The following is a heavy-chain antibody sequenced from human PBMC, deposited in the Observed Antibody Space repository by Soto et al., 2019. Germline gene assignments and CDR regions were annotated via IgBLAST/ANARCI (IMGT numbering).Heavy chain of an antibody. CDR2: IYYSGST. J-gene: IGHJ4*02. CDR3: ARRLRNANLFTIDY. V-gene: IGHV4-39*01. CDR1: GGSISSSSYY. D-gene: IGHD1-1*01. Sequence: SETLSLTCTVSGGSISSSSYYWGWIRQPPGKGLEWIGSIYYSGSTYYNPSLKSRVTISVDTSKNQFSLKLSSVTAADTAVYYCARRLRNANLFTIDYWGQGTLVTVSS.